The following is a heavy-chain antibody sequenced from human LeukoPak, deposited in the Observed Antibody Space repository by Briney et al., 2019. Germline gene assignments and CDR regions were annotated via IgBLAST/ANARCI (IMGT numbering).Heavy chain of an antibody. V-gene: IGHV3-30-3*01. CDR1: GFTFSSYA. Sequence: GGSLRLSCAASGFTFSSYAMHWVRQAPGKGLEWVAVISYDGSNKYYADSVKGRFTISRDNSKNTLYLQMTSLRAEDTAVYYCASWAIAARPTDYFDYWGQGTLVTVSS. CDR2: ISYDGSNK. J-gene: IGHJ4*02. CDR3: ASWAIAARPTDYFDY. D-gene: IGHD6-6*01.